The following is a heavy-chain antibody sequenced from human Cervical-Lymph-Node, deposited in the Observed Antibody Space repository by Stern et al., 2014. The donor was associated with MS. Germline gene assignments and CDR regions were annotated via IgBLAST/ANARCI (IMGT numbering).Heavy chain of an antibody. J-gene: IGHJ5*02. Sequence: QVQLMQSGAEVKKPGSSVKVSCKASGGISWVRQAPGQGLEYMGGVIPFVGTSHSAQKVHGRVTITADTSTNTASLELSSLKSDDTAVYYCARGGGDNWFDPWGQGTLVTVSS. CDR1: GG. V-gene: IGHV1-69*06. CDR2: VIPFVGTS. CDR3: ARGGGDNWFDP. D-gene: IGHD3-16*01.